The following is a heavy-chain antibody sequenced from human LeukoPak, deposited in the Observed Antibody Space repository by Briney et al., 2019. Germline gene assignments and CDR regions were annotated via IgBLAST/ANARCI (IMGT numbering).Heavy chain of an antibody. J-gene: IGHJ4*02. V-gene: IGHV3-30*18. CDR3: AKARTYYYDSSRYYLDF. Sequence: PGGSLRLPCAASGFTFSTYGIHWVRQAPGKGLEWVAVISYDGSNKYYADSVKGRFTISRDNSKNTLFLQMNSLGPEDTAVYYCAKARTYYYDSSRYYLDFWGQGTLVTVSS. CDR2: ISYDGSNK. D-gene: IGHD3-22*01. CDR1: GFTFSTYG.